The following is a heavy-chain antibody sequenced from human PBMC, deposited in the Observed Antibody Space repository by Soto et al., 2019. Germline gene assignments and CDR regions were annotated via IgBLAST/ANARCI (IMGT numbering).Heavy chain of an antibody. CDR1: GGTIIRSNQY. D-gene: IGHD2-2*01. CDR3: ARLPQALYQQNWFDP. Sequence: SETLSLTCSVSGGTIIRSNQYWGWIRQPPGKGLEWIGTFYYGGNSFYNPSLRSRVTISENTSKNQFSLQLNFVTAADTAVYYCARLPQALYQQNWFDPWGQGTLVTVSS. V-gene: IGHV4-39*01. CDR2: FYYGGNS. J-gene: IGHJ5*02.